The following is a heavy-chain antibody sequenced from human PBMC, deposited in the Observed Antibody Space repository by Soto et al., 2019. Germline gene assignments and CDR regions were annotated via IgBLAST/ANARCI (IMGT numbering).Heavy chain of an antibody. J-gene: IGHJ4*02. V-gene: IGHV1-46*01. D-gene: IGHD3-9*01. CDR2: VNPSGGST. Sequence: GASVKVSCKASGYTFTSYYMHWVRQAPGQGLEWMGIVNPSGGSTSYAQKFQGRVTMTRDTSTSTVYMELSSLRSEDTAVYYCARAGDILIGSYKGLFDYWGQGTLVTVSS. CDR1: GYTFTSYY. CDR3: ARAGDILIGSYKGLFDY.